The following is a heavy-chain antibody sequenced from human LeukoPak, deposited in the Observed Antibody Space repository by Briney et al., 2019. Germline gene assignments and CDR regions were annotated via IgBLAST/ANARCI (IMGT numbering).Heavy chain of an antibody. V-gene: IGHV4-59*01. Sequence: KPSETLSLTCTASGGSISSYYWSWIRQPPGKGLEWIGYIYYSGSTNYNPSLKSRVTISVDTSKNQFSLKLSSVTAADTAVYYCARLKEAVALNWFDPWGQGTLVTVSS. CDR1: GGSISSYY. CDR2: IYYSGST. CDR3: ARLKEAVALNWFDP. J-gene: IGHJ5*02. D-gene: IGHD6-19*01.